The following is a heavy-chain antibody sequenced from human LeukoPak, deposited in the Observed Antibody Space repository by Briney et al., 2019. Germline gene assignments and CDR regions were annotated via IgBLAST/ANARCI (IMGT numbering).Heavy chain of an antibody. J-gene: IGHJ5*02. CDR2: ISSSGSTI. CDR3: AKDQPCGHRRRGYNWFDP. Sequence: PGGSLRLSCAASGFTFSDYYMSWIRQAPGKGLEWVSYISSSGSTIYYADSVKGRFTISRDNAKNSLYLQMNSLRAEDTAVYYCAKDQPCGHRRRGYNWFDPWGQGTLVTVSS. D-gene: IGHD2-21*01. V-gene: IGHV3-11*04. CDR1: GFTFSDYY.